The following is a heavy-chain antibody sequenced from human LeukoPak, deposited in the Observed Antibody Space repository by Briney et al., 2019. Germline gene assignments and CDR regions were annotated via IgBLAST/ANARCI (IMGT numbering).Heavy chain of an antibody. CDR3: ARGDVGATAVPFDP. CDR2: INHSGST. Sequence: PSETLSLTCAVYGGSFSGYYWSWIRQPPGKGLEWFGEINHSGSTNYNPSLKSRVTISVDTSKNQFSLKLTSVTAADTAVYYCARGDVGATAVPFDPWGQGTLVTVSS. D-gene: IGHD1-26*01. V-gene: IGHV4-34*01. J-gene: IGHJ5*02. CDR1: GGSFSGYY.